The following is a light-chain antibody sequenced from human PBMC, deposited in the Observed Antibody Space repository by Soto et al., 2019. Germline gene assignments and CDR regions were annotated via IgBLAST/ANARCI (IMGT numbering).Light chain of an antibody. CDR3: QRYDNWPLT. CDR2: HTS. V-gene: IGKV3-15*01. J-gene: IGKJ4*01. Sequence: EIVMTQSAATLSVSPGESATLSCRASQSISGNLAWYQQKPGLSPRLLIYHTSTRATGVPARFSGSGSGTEFSLTISSLQSEDSAVYYCQRYDNWPLTFGGGTKVDIK. CDR1: QSISGN.